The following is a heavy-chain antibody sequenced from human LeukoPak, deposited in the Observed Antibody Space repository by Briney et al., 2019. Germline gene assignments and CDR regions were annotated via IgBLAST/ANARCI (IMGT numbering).Heavy chain of an antibody. CDR3: ARVGEMAIQSSRFDP. V-gene: IGHV4-38-2*02. D-gene: IGHD5-24*01. CDR2: IYHSGST. Sequence: SETLSLTCTVSGYSISSGYYWGWIRQPPGTGLEWIGSIYHSGSTYYNPSLKSRVTVSVDTTKNQFSLKLSSVTAADTAVYYCARVGEMAIQSSRFDPWGQGTLVTVSS. J-gene: IGHJ5*02. CDR1: GYSISSGYY.